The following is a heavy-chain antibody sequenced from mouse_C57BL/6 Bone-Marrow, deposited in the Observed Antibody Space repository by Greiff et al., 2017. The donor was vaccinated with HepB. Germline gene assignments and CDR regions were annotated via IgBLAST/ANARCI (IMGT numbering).Heavy chain of an antibody. D-gene: IGHD4-1*01. V-gene: IGHV2-9-1*01. CDR2: IWTGGGT. J-gene: IGHJ2*01. Sequence: VKLMESGPGLVAPSRSLSITCTVSGFSLTSYAISWVRQPPGKGLEWLGVIWTGGGTNYNSALKSRLSISKDNSKSQVFLKMNSLQTDDTARYYCARNVLGRDYYFDYWGQGTTLTVSS. CDR1: GFSLTSYA. CDR3: ARNVLGRDYYFDY.